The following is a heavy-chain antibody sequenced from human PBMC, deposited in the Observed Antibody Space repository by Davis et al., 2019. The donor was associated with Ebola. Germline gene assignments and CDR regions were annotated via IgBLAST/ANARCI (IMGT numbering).Heavy chain of an antibody. CDR1: GYSFTGYY. CDR3: ARDAVGDNILKLDY. Sequence: ASVKVFCKASGYSFTGYYLHWVRQAPGQGLEWLGWIKPSSGGTTYAQKFQGRVTMTSDTSTGTVYMELLRLMSDDTAVYYCARDAVGDNILKLDYWGQGTLVTVSS. J-gene: IGHJ4*02. D-gene: IGHD4-17*01. V-gene: IGHV1-2*02. CDR2: IKPSSGGT.